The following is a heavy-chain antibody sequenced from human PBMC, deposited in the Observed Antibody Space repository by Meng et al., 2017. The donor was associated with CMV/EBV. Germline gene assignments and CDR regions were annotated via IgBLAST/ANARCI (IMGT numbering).Heavy chain of an antibody. CDR3: ARGGNWFDP. CDR2: INHSGST. CDR1: GWSFSGYY. Sequence: QGGGGSLKPWATLSLTSAGYGWSFSGYYWSWIRQPPGRGLECIGEINHSGSTNYNPSLKSRVTISVDTSKNQFSLKLSSVTAADTAVYYCARGGNWFDPWGQGTLVTVSS. V-gene: IGHV4-34*01. J-gene: IGHJ5*02.